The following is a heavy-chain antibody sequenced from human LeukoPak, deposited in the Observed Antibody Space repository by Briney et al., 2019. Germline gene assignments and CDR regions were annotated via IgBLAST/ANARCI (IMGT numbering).Heavy chain of an antibody. J-gene: IGHJ6*02. CDR2: IKQDGSEK. CDR3: ARDPVPEKYYYDSSGPEDGMDV. V-gene: IGHV3-7*01. D-gene: IGHD3-22*01. Sequence: GGSLRLSCAASGFTFSSYLMSWVRQAPGKGLEWVANIKQDGSEKYYVDSVKGQFTISRDNAKNSLYLQMNSLRAEDTAVYYCARDPVPEKYYYDSSGPEDGMDVWGQGTTVTVSS. CDR1: GFTFSSYL.